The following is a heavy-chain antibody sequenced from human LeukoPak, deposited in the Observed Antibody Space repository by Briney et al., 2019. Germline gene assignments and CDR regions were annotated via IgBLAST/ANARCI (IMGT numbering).Heavy chain of an antibody. CDR1: RYTFTGYY. CDR2: INPNSGGT. V-gene: IGHV1-2*04. Sequence: ASVKVSCKASRYTFTGYYMRWVRQAPGQGLEWMGWINPNSGGTNYAQKFQGWVSMTRDTSISTAYMELSRLRSDDTAVYYCARGYYGSGNYNYYYYGMDVWGQGTTVTVSS. CDR3: ARGYYGSGNYNYYYYGMDV. D-gene: IGHD3-10*01. J-gene: IGHJ6*02.